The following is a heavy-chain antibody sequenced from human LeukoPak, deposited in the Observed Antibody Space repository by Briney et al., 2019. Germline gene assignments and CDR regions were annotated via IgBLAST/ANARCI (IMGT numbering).Heavy chain of an antibody. CDR2: IRGKPNNYAT. J-gene: IGHJ4*02. D-gene: IGHD5-12*01. V-gene: IGHV3-73*01. CDR1: GFTFSDST. CDR3: TRVKFSGYEIEY. Sequence: GGSLRLSCAASGFTFSDSTAHWVRQASGKGLEWVGRIRGKPNNYATAYAASVKGRFTFSRDDSKNTAYLQMNSLRTEDTAVYYCTRVKFSGYEIEYWGQGTLVTVSS.